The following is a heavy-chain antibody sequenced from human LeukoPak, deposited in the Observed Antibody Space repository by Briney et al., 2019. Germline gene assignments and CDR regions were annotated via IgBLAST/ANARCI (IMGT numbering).Heavy chain of an antibody. CDR2: ISAYNGNT. CDR1: GYTFTSYG. J-gene: IGHJ4*02. V-gene: IGHV1-18*01. Sequence: ASVKVSCKASGYTFTSYGTSWVRQAPGQGLEWMGWISAYNGNTNYAQELQGRVTMTTDTSTSTAYMELRSLRSDDTAVYYCARDNKVDYDFWSGYSNGDYFDYWGQGTLVTVSS. D-gene: IGHD3-3*01. CDR3: ARDNKVDYDFWSGYSNGDYFDY.